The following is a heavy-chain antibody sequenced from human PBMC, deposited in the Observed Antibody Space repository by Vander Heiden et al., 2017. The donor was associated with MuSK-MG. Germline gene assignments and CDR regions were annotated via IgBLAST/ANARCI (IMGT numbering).Heavy chain of an antibody. V-gene: IGHV3-21*01. CDR3: ARDYYDNLTGYSAFDY. CDR1: GFTFSSYS. CDR2: ISSSSSYI. Sequence: EVQLVESGGGLVKPGGSLRLSCAASGFTFSSYSMNWVRQAPGKGLEWVSSISSSSSYIYYADSVKGRFTISRDNAKNSLYLQMNSLRAEDTAVYYCARDYYDNLTGYSAFDYWGQGTLVTVSS. J-gene: IGHJ4*02. D-gene: IGHD3-9*01.